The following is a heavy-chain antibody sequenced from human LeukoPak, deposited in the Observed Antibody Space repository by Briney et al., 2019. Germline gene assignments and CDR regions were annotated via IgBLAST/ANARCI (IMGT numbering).Heavy chain of an antibody. CDR3: ARDGAAHYYYYMDV. CDR2: ISSSGSTI. Sequence: GGSLRLSCAASGFTFSDYYMSWIRQAPGKGLEWVSYISSSGSTIYYADSVKGRFTISRDNAKNSLYLQMNSLRAEDTAVYYCARDGAAHYYYYMDVWGKGTTVTVSS. V-gene: IGHV3-11*01. J-gene: IGHJ6*03. CDR1: GFTFSDYY. D-gene: IGHD3-16*01.